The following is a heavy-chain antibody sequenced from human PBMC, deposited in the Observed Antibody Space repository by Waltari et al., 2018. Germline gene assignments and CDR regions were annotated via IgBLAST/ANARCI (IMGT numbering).Heavy chain of an antibody. J-gene: IGHJ5*02. V-gene: IGHV4-59*01. CDR1: GGSISSYY. Sequence: QVQLQESGPGLVKPSETLSLTCTVSGGSISSYYWSWIRQPPGKGREWIGYIYYSGSTNYNPSLKSRVTISVDTYKNQFSLKLSSVTAADTAVYYCARGWAVAGTEAMVVTLLGFDPWGQGTLVTVSS. D-gene: IGHD6-19*01. CDR3: ARGWAVAGTEAMVVTLLGFDP. CDR2: IYYSGST.